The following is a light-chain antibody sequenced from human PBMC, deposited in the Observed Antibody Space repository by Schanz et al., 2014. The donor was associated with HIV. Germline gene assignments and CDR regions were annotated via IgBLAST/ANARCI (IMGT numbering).Light chain of an antibody. CDR2: DAS. CDR3: LKYGDPPYP. V-gene: IGKV3-20*01. Sequence: EIVLTQSPGTLSLSPGERATLSCKASQTISRYLAWYQQKPGQAPRLLIFDASTRATGIPDRFSGSGSGTDFTLTINTLEREDFAVYYCLKYGDPPYPFGQGTRLEIK. J-gene: IGKJ2*01. CDR1: QTISRY.